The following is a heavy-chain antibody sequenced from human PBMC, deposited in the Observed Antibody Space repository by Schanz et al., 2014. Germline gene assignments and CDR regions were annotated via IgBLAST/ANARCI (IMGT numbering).Heavy chain of an antibody. CDR2: MSGSGSTA. CDR3: AKDLYNYGIFDS. J-gene: IGHJ5*01. Sequence: EVQLLESGGGLVQPGGSLRLSCVASGFTFFGSFAMSWVRQAPGKGLEWVSGMSGSGSTADYADSVKGRFTISRDNSRKTLYLQMNSLRADDTAVYYCAKDLYNYGIFDSWGQGTLSPSPQ. V-gene: IGHV3-23*01. D-gene: IGHD3-16*01. CDR1: GFTFFGSFA.